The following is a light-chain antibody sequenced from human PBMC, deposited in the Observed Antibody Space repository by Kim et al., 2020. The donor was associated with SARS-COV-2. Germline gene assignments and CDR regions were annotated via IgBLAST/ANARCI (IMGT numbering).Light chain of an antibody. J-gene: IGLJ3*02. V-gene: IGLV2-11*01. CDR3: CSYAGSYTFV. CDR2: DVS. Sequence: QSARTQPRSVSGSPGQSVTISCTGTSSDVGGYKYVSWYQQHPGKAHKLMIYDVSKRPSGVPDRFSGSKSGNTASLTISGLQAEDEADYYCCSYAGSYTFVFGGGTQLTVL. CDR1: SSDVGGYKY.